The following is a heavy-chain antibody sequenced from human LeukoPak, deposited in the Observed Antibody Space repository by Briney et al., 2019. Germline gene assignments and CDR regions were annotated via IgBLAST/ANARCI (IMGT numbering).Heavy chain of an antibody. D-gene: IGHD3-22*01. Sequence: GGSLRLSCAASGFTFSSYGMHWVRQAPGKGLEWVAFIRYDGSNKYYADSVKGRFTVSRDNSKNTLYLQMNSLRAEDTAVYYCARIITMIVVVGGYWGRGTLVTVSS. CDR3: ARIITMIVVVGGY. CDR2: IRYDGSNK. CDR1: GFTFSSYG. J-gene: IGHJ4*02. V-gene: IGHV3-30*02.